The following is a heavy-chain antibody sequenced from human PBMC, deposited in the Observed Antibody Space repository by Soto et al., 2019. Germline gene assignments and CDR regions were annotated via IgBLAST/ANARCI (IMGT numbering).Heavy chain of an antibody. CDR3: ARDLGGYDSSGYDPYFDY. Sequence: GASVKVSCKASGYTFTSYGISWVRQAPGQGLEWMGWISAYNGNTNYAQKLQGRVTMTTDTSTSTAYMELRSLRSDDTAVYYCARDLGGYDSSGYDPYFDYWGQGTLVTVSS. D-gene: IGHD3-22*01. CDR1: GYTFTSYG. J-gene: IGHJ4*02. V-gene: IGHV1-18*01. CDR2: ISAYNGNT.